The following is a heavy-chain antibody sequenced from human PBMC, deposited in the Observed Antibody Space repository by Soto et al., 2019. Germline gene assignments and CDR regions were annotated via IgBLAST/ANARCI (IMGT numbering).Heavy chain of an antibody. D-gene: IGHD3-22*01. Sequence: QVQLQESGPGLVKPSQTLSLTCTVSGGSISSGGYYWSWIRQHPGKGLEWIGYIDYSGSTYYNLSLKSRVTISVDTSKNQFSLKLSSVTAADTAVHYCARGRQYYYDSSGYYPAPFYFDYWGQGTLVTVSS. CDR2: IDYSGST. V-gene: IGHV4-31*03. CDR1: GGSISSGGYY. CDR3: ARGRQYYYDSSGYYPAPFYFDY. J-gene: IGHJ4*02.